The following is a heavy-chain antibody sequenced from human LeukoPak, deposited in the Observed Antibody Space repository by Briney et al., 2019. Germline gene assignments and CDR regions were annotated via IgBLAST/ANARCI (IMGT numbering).Heavy chain of an antibody. CDR3: TSPPLGRSSSLAHY. CDR2: IRTKAHGGTT. CDR1: GFTFGDYA. Sequence: PGGSLRLSCTVSGFTFGDYAMSWFRQTPGKGLEWVGFIRTKAHGGTTEYAASVKGRFTISRDDSKSIAYLQMNSLKTEDTAVYYCTSPPLGRSSSLAHYWGQGTLVTVSS. J-gene: IGHJ4*02. D-gene: IGHD2-2*01. V-gene: IGHV3-49*03.